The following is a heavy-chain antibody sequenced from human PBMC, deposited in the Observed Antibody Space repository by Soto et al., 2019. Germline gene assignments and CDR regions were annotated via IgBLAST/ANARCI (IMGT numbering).Heavy chain of an antibody. CDR2: IYYSGST. J-gene: IGHJ3*02. V-gene: IGHV4-59*01. CDR3: ARDKYSGSYHVGYDAFDI. D-gene: IGHD1-26*01. Sequence: SETLSLTCTVSGGSISSYYWSWIRQPPGKGLEWIGYIYYSGSTNYNPPLKSRVTISVDTSKNQFSLKLSSVTAADTAVYYCARDKYSGSYHVGYDAFDIWGQGTMVTVSS. CDR1: GGSISSYY.